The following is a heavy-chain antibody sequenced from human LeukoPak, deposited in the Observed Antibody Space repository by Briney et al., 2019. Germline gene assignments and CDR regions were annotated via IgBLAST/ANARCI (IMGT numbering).Heavy chain of an antibody. J-gene: IGHJ4*02. CDR2: VHHSGST. CDR3: ARPTPGGLLYFGV. Sequence: SETLSLTCTVAGYSISSDYCWGWIRQPPGKGLEWIGSVHHSGSTYYNPSLKSRVTMSLDTSKNQFSVKLSSVTAADTAVYYCARPTPGGLLYFGVGGQGTLVTVSS. D-gene: IGHD3-10*01. V-gene: IGHV4-38-2*02. CDR1: GYSISSDYC.